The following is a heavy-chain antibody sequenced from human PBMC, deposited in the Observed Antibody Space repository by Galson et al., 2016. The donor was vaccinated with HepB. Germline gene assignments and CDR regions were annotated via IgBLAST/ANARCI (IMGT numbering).Heavy chain of an antibody. V-gene: IGHV3-23*01. CDR3: AKGAEQWLVPGYFDY. Sequence: SLRLSCAASGFTFSSNGMSWVRQAPGKGLEWVSCISGSGTLTYYADSVKGRFTISRDNSKNTLYLQMNRLRAEDTAVYYCAKGAEQWLVPGYFDYWGQGTLVTVSS. D-gene: IGHD6-19*01. CDR2: ISGSGTLT. J-gene: IGHJ4*02. CDR1: GFTFSSNG.